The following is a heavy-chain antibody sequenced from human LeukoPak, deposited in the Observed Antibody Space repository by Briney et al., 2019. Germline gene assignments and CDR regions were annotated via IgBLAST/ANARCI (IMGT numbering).Heavy chain of an antibody. V-gene: IGHV3-53*01. Sequence: GGSLGLSCAASGFTVSSNYMSWVRQAPGKGLEWVSVIYSGGSTYYADSVKGRFTISRDNSKNTLYLQMNSLRAEDTAVYYCARSTGQFDYWGQGTLVTVSS. CDR1: GFTVSSNY. CDR3: ARSTGQFDY. J-gene: IGHJ4*02. CDR2: IYSGGST.